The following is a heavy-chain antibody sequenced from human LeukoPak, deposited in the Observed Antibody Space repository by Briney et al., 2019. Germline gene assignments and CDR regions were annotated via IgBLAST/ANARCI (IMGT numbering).Heavy chain of an antibody. J-gene: IGHJ3*01. CDR1: GGSISSSNW. D-gene: IGHD3-10*01. CDR2: IYHSGST. V-gene: IGHV4-4*02. Sequence: SETLSLTCAVSGGSISSSNWWSWVRQPPGKGLEWIGEIYHSGSTNYNPSLKSRVTISVDKSKNQFSLTVNSVTAADTAVYYCASYVSGSYVGPFDFWGQGAMVTVS. CDR3: ASYVSGSYVGPFDF.